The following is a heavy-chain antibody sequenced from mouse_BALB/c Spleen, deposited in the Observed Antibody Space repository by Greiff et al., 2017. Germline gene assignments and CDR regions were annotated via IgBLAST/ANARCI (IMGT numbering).Heavy chain of an antibody. CDR1: GYTFTSYW. J-gene: IGHJ3*01. V-gene: IGHV1S81*02. Sequence: QVQLQQPGAELVKPGASVKLSCKASGYTFTSYWMHWVKQRPGQGLEWIGEIYPSNGRTNYNEKFKSKATLTVDKSSSTAYMQLSSLTSEDSAVYYCAKGTASYFAYWGQGTLVTVSA. CDR2: IYPSNGRT. CDR3: AKGTASYFAY. D-gene: IGHD3-3*01.